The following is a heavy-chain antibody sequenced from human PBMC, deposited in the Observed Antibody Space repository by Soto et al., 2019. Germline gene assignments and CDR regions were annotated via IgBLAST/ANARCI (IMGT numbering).Heavy chain of an antibody. CDR2: IRPGGDST. Sequence: PGGSLRLSCAAARVRSRTRAMSWVRRAPGKGLEWVASIRPGGDSTYYADSVKGRFAVSRDNSNVTLYLQMDSLRVEDTAIYYCTTHEEGAPWAGGFDSWGQGTLVTVSS. CDR3: TTHEEGAPWAGGFDS. CDR1: RVRSRTRA. V-gene: IGHV3-23*01. J-gene: IGHJ5*01. D-gene: IGHD1-26*01.